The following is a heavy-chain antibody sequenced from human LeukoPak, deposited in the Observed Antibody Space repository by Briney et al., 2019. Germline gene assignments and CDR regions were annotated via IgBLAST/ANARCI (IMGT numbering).Heavy chain of an antibody. D-gene: IGHD3-3*01. CDR3: ARGPRITIFGVVMANDAFDI. CDR1: GGTFSSYA. CDR2: IIPIFGTA. V-gene: IGHV1-69*05. Sequence: SVKVSCKASGGTFSSYAISWVRQAPGQGLEWMGGIIPIFGTANYAQKFQGRVTMTRDTSSSTAYMELSRLRFDDTVVYYRARGPRITIFGVVMANDAFDIWGQGTMVTVSS. J-gene: IGHJ3*02.